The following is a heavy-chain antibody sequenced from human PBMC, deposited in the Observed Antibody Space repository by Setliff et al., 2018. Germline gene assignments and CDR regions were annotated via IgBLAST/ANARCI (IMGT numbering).Heavy chain of an antibody. D-gene: IGHD3-10*01. J-gene: IGHJ3*02. CDR1: GGSISSGTYY. V-gene: IGHV4-61*02. CDR3: ARRWNFGPYGSGIHDGFDM. CDR2: LHTSGSI. Sequence: SETLSLTCTVSGGSISSGTYYWSWIRQPAGKGLEWIGRLHTSGSIDYNPSLKSRVTISVDTSKNQFSLKLSSVTAADTAVYYCARRWNFGPYGSGIHDGFDMWGQGTMVTVSS.